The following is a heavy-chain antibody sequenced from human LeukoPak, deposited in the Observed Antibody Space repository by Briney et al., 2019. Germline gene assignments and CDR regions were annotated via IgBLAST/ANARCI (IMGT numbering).Heavy chain of an antibody. D-gene: IGHD3-16*01. CDR2: FDPEDGET. Sequence: ASVKVSRMASGYTLTELSMHWVRQAPGKGLEWMGGFDPEDGETIYAQKFQGRVTMTEDTSTDTAYMELSSLRSEDTAVYYCATPGPMSTGVGYWGQGTLVTVSS. J-gene: IGHJ4*02. CDR3: ATPGPMSTGVGY. V-gene: IGHV1-24*01. CDR1: GYTLTELS.